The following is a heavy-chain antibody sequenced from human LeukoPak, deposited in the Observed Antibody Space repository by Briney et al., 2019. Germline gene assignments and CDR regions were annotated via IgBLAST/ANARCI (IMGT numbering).Heavy chain of an antibody. CDR2: INHSGST. CDR3: ARDVYASETYYVGH. Sequence: SETLSLTCAVYGGSFSGYYWSWIRQPPGKGLEWIGEINHSGSTNYNPSLKSRVTISVDTSKNQFSLKLSSVTAADTAVYYCARDVYASETYYVGHWGQGILVTVSS. D-gene: IGHD3-10*01. J-gene: IGHJ4*02. V-gene: IGHV4-34*01. CDR1: GGSFSGYY.